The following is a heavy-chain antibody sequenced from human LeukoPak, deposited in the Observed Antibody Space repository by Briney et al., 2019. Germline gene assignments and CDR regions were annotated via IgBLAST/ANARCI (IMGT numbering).Heavy chain of an antibody. V-gene: IGHV1-69*13. CDR3: ATSESNQLPAPYFDY. J-gene: IGHJ4*02. CDR2: IIPIFGTA. Sequence: ASVKLSCNASGGTLSSYAISWVRHAPGQGLELMGVIIPIFGTANYAQKFQGRVTISADESTSTAYMELSSLRSEDTAVYYCATSESNQLPAPYFDYWGQGTVVTVSS. CDR1: GGTLSSYA. D-gene: IGHD2-2*01.